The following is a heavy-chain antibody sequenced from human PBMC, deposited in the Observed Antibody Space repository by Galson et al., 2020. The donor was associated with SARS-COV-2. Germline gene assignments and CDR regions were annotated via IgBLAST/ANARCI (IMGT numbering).Heavy chain of an antibody. Sequence: GGSLRLSCAASGFTFSSYAMSWVRQAPGKGLEWVSAISGSGGSTYYADSVKGRFTISRDNSKNTLYLQMNSLRAEDTAVYYCAKGTVHDNWNDDFDYWGQGTLVTVSS. J-gene: IGHJ4*02. CDR2: ISGSGGST. V-gene: IGHV3-23*01. CDR3: AKGTVHDNWNDDFDY. CDR1: GFTFSSYA. D-gene: IGHD1-20*01.